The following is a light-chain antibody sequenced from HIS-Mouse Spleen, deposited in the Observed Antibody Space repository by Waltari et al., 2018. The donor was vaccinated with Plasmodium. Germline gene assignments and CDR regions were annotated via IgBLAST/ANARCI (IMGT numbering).Light chain of an antibody. Sequence: EIVLTQSPGTLSLSPGERATISCRASQSVSSSYLAWYQQKPGQAPRLLLYGASSRATGIPDRFSGSGSGTDFTLTISRLEPEDFAVYYCQQYGSSPPVTFGPGTKVDIK. CDR1: QSVSSSY. J-gene: IGKJ3*01. CDR3: QQYGSSPPVT. CDR2: GAS. V-gene: IGKV3-20*01.